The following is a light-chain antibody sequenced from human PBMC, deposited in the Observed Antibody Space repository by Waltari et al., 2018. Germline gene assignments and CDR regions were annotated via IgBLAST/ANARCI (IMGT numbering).Light chain of an antibody. J-gene: IGLJ3*02. Sequence: SYDLTQPPSVSVSPGQTATITCSGDKLGDKFACWYQQKPGQSPLLVIYEDSKRPSGIPERFAGSNSGNTATLTISGTQTMDEADYYCQAWESSAAVFGGGNKLTVL. CDR1: KLGDKF. CDR3: QAWESSAAV. CDR2: EDS. V-gene: IGLV3-1*01.